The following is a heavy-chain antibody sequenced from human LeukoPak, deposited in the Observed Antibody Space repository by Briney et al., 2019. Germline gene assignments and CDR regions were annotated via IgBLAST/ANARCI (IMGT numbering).Heavy chain of an antibody. J-gene: IGHJ4*02. CDR2: INPNSGGT. Sequence: ASVKVSCKASGYTFTGYYMHWVRQAPGQGLEWMGWINPNSGGTSYAQEFQGRVTMTSDTSISTAYTELSRLRSDDTAVYYCARGGSAESFDYWGQGTLVTVSS. V-gene: IGHV1-2*02. CDR1: GYTFTGYY. D-gene: IGHD3-10*01. CDR3: ARGGSAESFDY.